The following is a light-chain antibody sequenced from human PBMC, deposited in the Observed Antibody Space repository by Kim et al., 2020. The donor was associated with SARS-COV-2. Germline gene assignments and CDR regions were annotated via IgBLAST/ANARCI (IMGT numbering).Light chain of an antibody. V-gene: IGKV3-20*01. J-gene: IGKJ4*01. Sequence: EIVLTQSPGTLSLSPGERATLSCRASHSVNSNYLAWYQQRLGQAPRLLIYAASSRATGIPDRFSGSGSGTDFTLTISRLEPEDFAVYHCQHYSSTSLTFGGGTKVDIK. CDR2: AAS. CDR1: HSVNSNY. CDR3: QHYSSTSLT.